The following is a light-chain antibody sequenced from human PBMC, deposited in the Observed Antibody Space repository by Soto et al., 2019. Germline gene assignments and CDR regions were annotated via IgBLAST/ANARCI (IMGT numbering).Light chain of an antibody. V-gene: IGLV2-18*02. CDR3: SSYTSKNTYV. CDR1: NSDVGGYDR. J-gene: IGLJ1*01. CDR2: EVS. Sequence: QSALTQPPSVSGSPGQSVAISCTGTNSDVGGYDRVSWYQQSPGTAPKLVIYEVSNRPSGVPNRFSGSKSGNTASLTISGLQAEDEAYYYSSSYTSKNTYVFGSGTKLTVL.